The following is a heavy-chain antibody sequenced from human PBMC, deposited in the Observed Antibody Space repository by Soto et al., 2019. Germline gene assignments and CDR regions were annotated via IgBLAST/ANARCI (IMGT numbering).Heavy chain of an antibody. CDR1: GGSISSSSYY. V-gene: IGHV4-39*01. D-gene: IGHD5-12*01. CDR3: ARYSGYDRLFDY. CDR2: IYYSGST. Sequence: QLQLQESGPGLVKPSETLSLTCTVSGGSISSSSYYWGWIRQPPGKGLEWIGSIYYSGSTYYNPSLKIRVTMSVDTSKNQFSLKLSSVTAADAAVYYCARYSGYDRLFDYWGQGTLVTVSS. J-gene: IGHJ4*02.